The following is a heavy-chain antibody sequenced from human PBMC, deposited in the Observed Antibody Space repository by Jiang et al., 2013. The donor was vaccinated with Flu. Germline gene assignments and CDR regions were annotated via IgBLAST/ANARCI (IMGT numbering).Heavy chain of an antibody. V-gene: IGHV1-58*02. J-gene: IGHJ2*01. CDR1: GFTFTSSA. D-gene: IGHD5-12*01. CDR2: IVVGSGNT. CDR3: AADRVDSGYESDWYFDL. Sequence: EVKKPGTSVKVSCKASGFTFTSSAMQWVRQARGQRLEWIGWIVVGSGNTNYAQKFQERVTITRDMSTSTAYMELSSLRSEDTAVYYCAADRVDSGYESDWYFDLWGRGTLVTVSS.